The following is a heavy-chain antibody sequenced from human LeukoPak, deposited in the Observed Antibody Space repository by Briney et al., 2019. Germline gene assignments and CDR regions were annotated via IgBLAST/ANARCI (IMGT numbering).Heavy chain of an antibody. D-gene: IGHD2-8*01. CDR1: GYSFTSYW. CDR3: ARVLRMVYAISWFDP. V-gene: IGHV5-10-1*01. CDR2: IDPSDSYT. J-gene: IGHJ5*02. Sequence: GESLKISCKGSGYSFTSYWIGWVRQMPGKGLEWMGRIDPSDSYTNYSPSFQGHVTISADKSISTAYLQWSSLKASDTAMYYCARVLRMVYAISWFDPWGQGTLVTVSS.